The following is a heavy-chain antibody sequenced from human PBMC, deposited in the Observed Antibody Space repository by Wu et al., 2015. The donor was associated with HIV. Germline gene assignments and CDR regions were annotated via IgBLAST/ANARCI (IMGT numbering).Heavy chain of an antibody. CDR3: ARDRDGGGFYYGMDA. V-gene: IGHV1-69*13. J-gene: IGHJ6*02. CDR1: GGSFSDYA. CDR2: IIPMYGKP. Sequence: QVQLVQSGAGVKKPGSSVKVSCKASGGSFSDYAISWVRQAPGQGLEWMGRIIPMYGKPIDAQKFQGRITITADDSTSTVDMELSSLRSEDTAVYFCARDRDGGGFYYGMDAWGQGTTVTVSS. D-gene: IGHD2-15*01.